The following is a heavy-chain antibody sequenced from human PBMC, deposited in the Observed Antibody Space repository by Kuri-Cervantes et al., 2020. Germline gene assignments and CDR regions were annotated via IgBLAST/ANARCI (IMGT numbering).Heavy chain of an antibody. Sequence: GESLKISCAASGFTFSSYAMHWVRQAPGKGLEWVAVISYDGSNKYYADPVKGRFTISRDNSKNTLYLQMNSLRAEDTAVYYCAKCLKDSGSLPHHYWGQGTLVTVSS. J-gene: IGHJ4*02. CDR2: ISYDGSNK. CDR3: AKCLKDSGSLPHHY. D-gene: IGHD1-26*01. V-gene: IGHV3-30-3*02. CDR1: GFTFSSYA.